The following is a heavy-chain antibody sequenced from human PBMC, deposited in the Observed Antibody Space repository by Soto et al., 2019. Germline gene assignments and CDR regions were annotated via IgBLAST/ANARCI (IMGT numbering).Heavy chain of an antibody. V-gene: IGHV1-3*01. J-gene: IGHJ4*02. CDR2: INAGNGNT. CDR3: ARDTITMIVVVTKMNSDH. CDR1: GYTLTSYA. Sequence: ASVKVSCKASGYTLTSYAMHWVRQAPGQRLEWMGWINAGNGNTKYSQKFQGRVTITRDTSASTAYMELSSLRSEDTAVYYCARDTITMIVVVTKMNSDHRGQATVVTVSS. D-gene: IGHD3-22*01.